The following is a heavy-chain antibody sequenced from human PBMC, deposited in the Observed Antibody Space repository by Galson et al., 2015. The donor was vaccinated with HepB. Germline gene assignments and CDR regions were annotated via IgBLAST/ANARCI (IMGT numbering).Heavy chain of an antibody. Sequence: SVKVSCKASGYSFTTYGISWVRQAPGQGLEWMGWISAYNGNTNYAQKLQGRVTMTTDTSTSTAYMELRSLRSDDTAVYYCARDLRFDSGSTTGLCYFDYWGQGTLVTVSS. J-gene: IGHJ4*02. CDR1: GYSFTTYG. V-gene: IGHV1-18*01. D-gene: IGHD5-12*01. CDR3: ARDLRFDSGSTTGLCYFDY. CDR2: ISAYNGNT.